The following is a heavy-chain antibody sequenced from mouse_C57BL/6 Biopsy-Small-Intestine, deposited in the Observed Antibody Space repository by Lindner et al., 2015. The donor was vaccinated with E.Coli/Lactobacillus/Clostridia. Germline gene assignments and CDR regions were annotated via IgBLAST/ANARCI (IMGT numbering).Heavy chain of an antibody. J-gene: IGHJ4*01. V-gene: IGHV1-55*01. CDR2: INPSGGSA. CDR3: ARDLGSSGWKHFDY. CDR1: GFTFTSYY. Sequence: SVKVSCKASGFTFTSYYIHWVRQAPGQGLEWMGIINPSGGSATYAQKFQGRVTMTRDPSTSTVYMALSSLISEDTAVYYCARDLGSSGWKHFDYWGQGTLVTVSS. D-gene: IGHD1-1*02.